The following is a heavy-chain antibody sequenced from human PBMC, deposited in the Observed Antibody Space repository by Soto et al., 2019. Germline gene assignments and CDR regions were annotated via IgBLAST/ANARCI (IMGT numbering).Heavy chain of an antibody. J-gene: IGHJ6*02. CDR1: GGSISSYY. CDR2: IYYSGST. D-gene: IGHD1-26*01. CDR3: ARGRRELPPLVYYYYYGMDV. V-gene: IGHV4-59*01. Sequence: KPSETLALTCTVSGGSISSYYWSWIRQPPGKGLEWIGYIYYSGSTNYNPSLKSRVTISVDTSKNQFSLKLSSVTAADTAVYYCARGRRELPPLVYYYYYGMDVWGQGTTVTXSS.